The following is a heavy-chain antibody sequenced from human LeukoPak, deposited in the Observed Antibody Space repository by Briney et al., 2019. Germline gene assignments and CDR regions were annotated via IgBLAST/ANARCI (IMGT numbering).Heavy chain of an antibody. D-gene: IGHD3-10*01. J-gene: IGHJ4*02. CDR1: GFTFSSYA. CDR2: ISGSGGST. Sequence: GGSLRLSCAASGFTFSSYALSWVRQPPGRGLEWVSAISGSGGSTYYADSVKGRFTIPGDNSKSTLYLQMNSRRAEDTAVYYCAKEHTPGMVRGVIRYWGQGTLVTVSS. V-gene: IGHV3-23*01. CDR3: AKEHTPGMVRGVIRY.